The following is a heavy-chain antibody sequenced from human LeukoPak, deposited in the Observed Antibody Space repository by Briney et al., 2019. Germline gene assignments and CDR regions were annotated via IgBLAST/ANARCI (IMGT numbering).Heavy chain of an antibody. CDR1: GFTFSSYA. Sequence: GGSLRLSCAASGFTFSSYAMNWVRQAPGKGLEWVAVISYDGSNEYYADSVKGRFTISIDNSKHTLYMQMNSLRDEDTFVYYLPREWRVELYDRIGFDYWGQGTLVPVCS. CDR2: ISYDGSNE. CDR3: PREWRVELYDRIGFDY. V-gene: IGHV3-30-3*01. D-gene: IGHD3-22*01. J-gene: IGHJ4*02.